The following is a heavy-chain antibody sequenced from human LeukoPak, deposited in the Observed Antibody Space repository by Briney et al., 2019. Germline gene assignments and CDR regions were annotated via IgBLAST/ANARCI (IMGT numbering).Heavy chain of an antibody. D-gene: IGHD3-9*01. CDR2: ISAYNGNT. J-gene: IGHJ6*03. CDR1: GYTFTGYY. CDR3: ARDNALRYFDWLLSKTTYKPYYYYYMDV. V-gene: IGHV1-18*04. Sequence: GASVKVSCKASGYTFTGYYMHWVRQAPGQGLEWMGWISAYNGNTNYAQKLQGRVTMTTDTSTSTAYMELRSLRSDDTAVYYCARDNALRYFDWLLSKTTYKPYYYYYMDVWGKGTTVTISS.